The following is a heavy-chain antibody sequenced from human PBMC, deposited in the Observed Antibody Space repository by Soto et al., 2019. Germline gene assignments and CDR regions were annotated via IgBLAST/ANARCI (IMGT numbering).Heavy chain of an antibody. CDR2: INHSGST. V-gene: IGHV4-34*01. CDR3: ARGHDFWSGYYTTFAFDP. D-gene: IGHD3-3*01. CDR1: GGSFSGYY. J-gene: IGHJ5*02. Sequence: SETLSLTCAVYGGSFSGYYWSWIRQPPGKGLEWIGEINHSGSTNYNPSLKSRVTISVDTSKNQFSMKLSSVTAADTAVYYCARGHDFWSGYYTTFAFDPWGQGTLVTVSS.